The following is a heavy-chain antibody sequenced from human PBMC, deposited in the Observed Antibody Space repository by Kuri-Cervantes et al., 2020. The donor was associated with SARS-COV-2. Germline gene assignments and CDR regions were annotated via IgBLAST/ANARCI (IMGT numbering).Heavy chain of an antibody. J-gene: IGHJ4*02. CDR3: ARDPNYYDSSANEGFDY. V-gene: IGHV3-7*01. D-gene: IGHD3-22*01. CDR1: GFTFSSYA. Sequence: GGSLRLSCAASGFTFSSYAMHWVRQAPGKGLEWVANIKQDGSEKYYVDSVKGRFTISRDNAKNSLYLQMNSLRAEDTAVYYCARDPNYYDSSANEGFDYWGQGTLVTVSS. CDR2: IKQDGSEK.